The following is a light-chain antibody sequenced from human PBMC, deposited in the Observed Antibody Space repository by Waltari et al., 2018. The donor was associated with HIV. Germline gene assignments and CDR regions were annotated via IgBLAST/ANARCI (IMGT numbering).Light chain of an antibody. V-gene: IGLV3-9*01. CDR2: RDS. CDR1: NIGTKN. J-gene: IGLJ1*01. CDR3: QIWDTTVLYV. Sequence: SYELTQPPSVSVAPGQTSRINCGGNNIGTKNVQWYQQKPGQAPFLVISRDSNRPSGIPERFFGSNSGDTATLTISRTQAGDEADYYCQIWDTTVLYVFGSGTKLTVL.